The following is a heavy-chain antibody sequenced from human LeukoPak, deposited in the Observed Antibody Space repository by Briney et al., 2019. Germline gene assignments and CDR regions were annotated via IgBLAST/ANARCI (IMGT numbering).Heavy chain of an antibody. CDR2: IHHYGIT. V-gene: IGHV4-30-2*01. CDR1: GDSISSGGYS. CDR3: ARGGRYYYDNSGLSVPYYFDY. Sequence: SQTLSLTCAVSGDSISSGGYSWSWIRQPPGKGLEWIGYIHHYGITYYNPSLKSRVSISVDRSKNQFSLRLMSVTAADTAVYYCARGGRYYYDNSGLSVPYYFDYWGQGTLVTVSS. J-gene: IGHJ4*02. D-gene: IGHD3-22*01.